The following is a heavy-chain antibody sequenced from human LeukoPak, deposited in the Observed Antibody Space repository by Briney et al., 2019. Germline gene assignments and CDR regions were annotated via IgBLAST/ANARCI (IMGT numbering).Heavy chain of an antibody. CDR3: ARVWGESNDYGDYYPDDTYCYYMDV. CDR2: MNPNSGNT. J-gene: IGHJ6*03. V-gene: IGHV1-8*01. D-gene: IGHD4-17*01. CDR1: GYTFTSYD. Sequence: ASVKVSCKASGYTFTSYDINWVRQATGQGLEWMGWMNPNSGNTGYAQKFQGRVTITRNTSISTAYMELSSLRSEDTAVYYCARVWGESNDYGDYYPDDTYCYYMDVWGKGTTVTVSS.